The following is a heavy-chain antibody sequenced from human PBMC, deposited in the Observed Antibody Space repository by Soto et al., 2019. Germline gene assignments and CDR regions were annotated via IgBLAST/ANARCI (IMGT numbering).Heavy chain of an antibody. D-gene: IGHD3-3*01. Sequence: QVQLVESGGGVVQPGRSLRLSCAASGFTFSSYAMHWVRQAPGKGLEWVAVISYAGSNKYYADSVKGRFTISRDNSKHTLYLQMNSLRAEDTAVYYCARAHYDFWSGDELTYYYYYGMDVWGQGTTVTVSS. J-gene: IGHJ6*02. CDR2: ISYAGSNK. V-gene: IGHV3-30-3*01. CDR3: ARAHYDFWSGDELTYYYYYGMDV. CDR1: GFTFSSYA.